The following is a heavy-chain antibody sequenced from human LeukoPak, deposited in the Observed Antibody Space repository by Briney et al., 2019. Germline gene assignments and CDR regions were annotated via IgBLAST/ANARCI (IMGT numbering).Heavy chain of an antibody. CDR2: IREDGGVR. CDR1: GXTFSSSW. D-gene: IGHD5-12*01. J-gene: IGHJ4*02. CDR3: ARDSGYNAFDY. V-gene: IGHV3-7*05. Sequence: GGSLRLSCAASGXTFSSSWMTWVRQAPGKGLEWVDYIREDGGVRSYVDSLKGRFTISRDNAKNSLYLQVNSLRAEDTAVYYCARDSGYNAFDYWGQGTLVTVSS.